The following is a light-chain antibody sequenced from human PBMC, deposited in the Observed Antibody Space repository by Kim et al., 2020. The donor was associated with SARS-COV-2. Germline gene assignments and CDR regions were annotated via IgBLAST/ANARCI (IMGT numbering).Light chain of an antibody. V-gene: IGLV1-40*01. CDR2: GNS. J-gene: IGLJ1*01. Sequence: QSVLTQPPSVSGAPGQRVTISCTGSSSNIGAGYDVHWYQQLPGTAPKLLIYGNSNRPSGVPDRFSGSKSGTSASLAITGLQAEDEADYYCQSYDCSLHGYVFGTGTKVTVL. CDR3: QSYDCSLHGYV. CDR1: SSNIGAGYD.